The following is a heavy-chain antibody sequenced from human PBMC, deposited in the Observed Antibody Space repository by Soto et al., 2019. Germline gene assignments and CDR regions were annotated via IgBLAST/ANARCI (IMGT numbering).Heavy chain of an antibody. D-gene: IGHD3-9*01. CDR3: VKADDNWPNNAFDI. CDR2: ISSTGGST. J-gene: IGHJ3*02. V-gene: IGHV3-64D*06. Sequence: PGGSLRLSCSDSGVTFSSYTMHWVRQAPGKGLEYVTGISSTGGSTNYADSVKGRFTISRDNSKNTLYLHMSSLRIEDTAVYYCVKADDNWPNNAFDIWGQGTMVTVSS. CDR1: GVTFSSYT.